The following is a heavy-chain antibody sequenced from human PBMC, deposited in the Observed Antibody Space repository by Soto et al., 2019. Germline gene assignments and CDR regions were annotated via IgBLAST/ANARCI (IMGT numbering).Heavy chain of an antibody. Sequence: PGGSLGLACAASGFTFSSYSMNWVRQAPGKGLEWVSYISSSSSTIYYADSVKGRFTISRDNAKNSLYLQMNSLRAEDTAVYYCARGGPQYYFDYWGQGTLVTVSS. CDR3: ARGGPQYYFDY. V-gene: IGHV3-48*01. CDR2: ISSSSSTI. CDR1: GFTFSSYS. D-gene: IGHD5-12*01. J-gene: IGHJ4*02.